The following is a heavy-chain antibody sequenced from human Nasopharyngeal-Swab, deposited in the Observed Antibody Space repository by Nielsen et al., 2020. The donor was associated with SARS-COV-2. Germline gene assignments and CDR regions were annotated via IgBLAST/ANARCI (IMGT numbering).Heavy chain of an antibody. CDR3: ARYAFVGVPEDYYYYMDV. CDR1: GYTFPIYY. V-gene: IGHV1-46*01. J-gene: IGHJ6*03. Sequence: ASVNVSCKASGYTFPIYYMHWVRPPPGQGLDWMGIINPSGGSTSYAQKFQGRVTMTRDTSTSTVYMELSSLRSEDTAVYYCARYAFVGVPEDYYYYMDVWGKGTTVTVPS. CDR2: INPSGGST. D-gene: IGHD2-21*01.